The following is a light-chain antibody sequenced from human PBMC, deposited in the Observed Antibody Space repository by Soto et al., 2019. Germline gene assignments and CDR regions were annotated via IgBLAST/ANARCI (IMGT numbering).Light chain of an antibody. Sequence: DIVMTQSPLSLPVTPGEPASISCRSSQSLLHSNGYNYLDWYLQKPGQSPQLLIYLGSNRASGVPDRFGGHGSGTDFTLKISRVEAEDVGDYYCMQALQTPLTFGGGTKVEIK. CDR1: QSLLHSNGYNY. J-gene: IGKJ4*01. CDR3: MQALQTPLT. CDR2: LGS. V-gene: IGKV2-28*01.